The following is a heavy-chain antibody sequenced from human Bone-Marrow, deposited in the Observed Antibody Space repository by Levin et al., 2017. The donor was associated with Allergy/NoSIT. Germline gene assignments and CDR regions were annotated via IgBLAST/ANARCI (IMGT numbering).Heavy chain of an antibody. Sequence: PGGSLRLSCAASGFSFSDYGLNWVRQAPGKGLEWVSSISGSGDNTYYADSVKGRFTISRDNSKSTLFLQINSLRADDTAVYYCAKLPRFGGDYYYMDVWGKGTTVTFSS. J-gene: IGHJ6*03. V-gene: IGHV3-23*01. D-gene: IGHD3-3*01. CDR3: AKLPRFGGDYYYMDV. CDR2: ISGSGDNT. CDR1: GFSFSDYG.